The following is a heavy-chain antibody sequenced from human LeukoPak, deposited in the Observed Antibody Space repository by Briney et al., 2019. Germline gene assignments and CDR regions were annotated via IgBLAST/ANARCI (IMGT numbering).Heavy chain of an antibody. D-gene: IGHD6-13*01. CDR2: IHRDGRT. CDR1: GVSISSSEW. J-gene: IGHJ4*02. CDR3: ASKTAAGLIG. Sequence: PSGTLSLTCAVSGVSISSSEWWIWVRQPPGQGLEWIGEIHRDGRTRYNPSLKSRVTMSMDYSKNQFSLKLSSVTAADTAVYYCASKTAAGLIGWGQGTLVTVSS. V-gene: IGHV4-4*02.